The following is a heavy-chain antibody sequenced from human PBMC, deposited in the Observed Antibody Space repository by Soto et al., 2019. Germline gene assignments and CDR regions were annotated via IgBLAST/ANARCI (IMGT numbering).Heavy chain of an antibody. Sequence: QVQLVQSGAEVKKPGASVKVSCKASGYTFTSYGISWVRQAPGQGLEWMGWISAYNGNTNYAQKLQGRGTMTTDTSMSTAYMQMRSLRPDDPAVYSCARDAQRVFLPYWGQGTLVTVSS. CDR2: ISAYNGNT. V-gene: IGHV1-18*01. D-gene: IGHD2-8*01. CDR3: ARDAQRVFLPY. J-gene: IGHJ4*02. CDR1: GYTFTSYG.